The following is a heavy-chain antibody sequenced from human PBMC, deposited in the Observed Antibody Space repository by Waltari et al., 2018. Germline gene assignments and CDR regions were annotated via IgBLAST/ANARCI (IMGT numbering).Heavy chain of an antibody. V-gene: IGHV3-23*01. CDR1: GFTFNNYA. D-gene: IGHD6-19*01. CDR2: ISDIGDSI. Sequence: EVQLLESGGGLVQPGGSLRLSCAASGFTFNNYAIHWVRQAPGKGLEWVSGISDIGDSIHYADSVKGRFTISRDNSKNTLYLQINSLRAEDTAVYYCAKRMARGSGPFDYWGQGTPVTVSS. J-gene: IGHJ4*02. CDR3: AKRMARGSGPFDY.